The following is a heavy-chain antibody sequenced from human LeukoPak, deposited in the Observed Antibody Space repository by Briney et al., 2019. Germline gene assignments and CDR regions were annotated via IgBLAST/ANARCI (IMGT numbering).Heavy chain of an antibody. Sequence: PSETLSLTCTVSGGSIDSNYWSWIRQPPGKGLEWIGYIHDDGSTNFNPSLQSRVIISVDTSKSQFSLKLSSVTAADTAVYYCARLGYTKSSNYYYYYLDVWGKGTSVTVSS. V-gene: IGHV4-59*12. CDR3: ARLGYTKSSNYYYYYLDV. J-gene: IGHJ6*03. CDR1: GGSIDSNY. D-gene: IGHD6-13*01. CDR2: IHDDGST.